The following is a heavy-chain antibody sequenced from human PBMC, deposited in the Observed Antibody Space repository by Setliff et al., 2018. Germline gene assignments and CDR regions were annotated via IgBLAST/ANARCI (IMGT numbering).Heavy chain of an antibody. Sequence: ASVKVSCKASGYTFTSYDINWMRQAPGQGLEWMGRINPNSGGTNYAQKFQGRVTMTGDTSISTAYMELSRLRSDDTAVYYCARGLIVLPGPSGDMGYFDYWGQGTLVTVSS. J-gene: IGHJ4*02. CDR2: INPNSGGT. CDR3: ARGLIVLPGPSGDMGYFDY. D-gene: IGHD2-8*01. CDR1: GYTFTSYD. V-gene: IGHV1-2*06.